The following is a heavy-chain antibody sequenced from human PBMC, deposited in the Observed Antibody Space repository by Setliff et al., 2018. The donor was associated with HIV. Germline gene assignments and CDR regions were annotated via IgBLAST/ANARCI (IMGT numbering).Heavy chain of an antibody. CDR1: GYTFTNYG. V-gene: IGHV1-2*06. CDR2: INPNNGDT. D-gene: IGHD1-26*01. CDR3: ARTRGSYQGRVFDY. J-gene: IGHJ4*02. Sequence: GASVKVSCKASGYTFTNYGISWVRQAPGQGLEWMGRINPNNGDTDYAPKFQGRVTMTRATSISTAYMELTSLTSDDTAVYYCARTRGSYQGRVFDYWGQGTLVTVSS.